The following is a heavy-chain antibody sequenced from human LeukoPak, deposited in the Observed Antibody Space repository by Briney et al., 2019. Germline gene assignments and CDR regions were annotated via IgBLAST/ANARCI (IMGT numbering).Heavy chain of an antibody. CDR1: GYTFTSYD. CDR2: ISAYNGNT. J-gene: IGHJ4*02. V-gene: IGHV1-18*01. D-gene: IGHD5-12*01. CDR3: ARGPSGYVWSDFDY. Sequence: GASVKVSCKASGYTFTSYDISWVRQAPGQGLEWMGWISAYNGNTNYAQKLQGRVTMTTDTSTSTAYMELRSLRSDDTAVYYCARGPSGYVWSDFDYWGQGTLVTVSS.